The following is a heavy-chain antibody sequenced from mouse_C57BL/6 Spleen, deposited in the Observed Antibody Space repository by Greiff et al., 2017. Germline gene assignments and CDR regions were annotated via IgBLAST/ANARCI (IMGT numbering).Heavy chain of an antibody. CDR2: INPSTGGT. Sequence: EVQLQQSGPELVKPGASVKISCKASGYSFTSYYMNWVKQSPEKSLEWIGEINPSTGGTTYNQKFKAKATLTVDKSSSTAYMQLKSLTSEDSAVYYCAKRDDYGSSCVDYWGQGTTLTVSS. V-gene: IGHV1-42*01. CDR1: GYSFTSYY. CDR3: AKRDDYGSSCVDY. J-gene: IGHJ2*01. D-gene: IGHD1-1*01.